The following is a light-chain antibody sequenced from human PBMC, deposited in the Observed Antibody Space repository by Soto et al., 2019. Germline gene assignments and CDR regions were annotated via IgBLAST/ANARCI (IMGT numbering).Light chain of an antibody. V-gene: IGKV3-20*01. CDR3: QQYGTSPIT. J-gene: IGKJ5*01. CDR1: QTVSSY. Sequence: ENVLTQSPGTLSLSPGERDTLSCRASQTVSSYLTWYQQRPGQAPRLLISGASRRATGIPDRFSGSGSGTDLTLTIIRLEPEDFALYYCQQYGTSPITFGQGTRLEIK. CDR2: GAS.